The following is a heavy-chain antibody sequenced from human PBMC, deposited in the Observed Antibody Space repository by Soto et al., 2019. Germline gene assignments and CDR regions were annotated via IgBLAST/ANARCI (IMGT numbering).Heavy chain of an antibody. J-gene: IGHJ4*02. CDR2: ISAHNGNT. CDR3: ARGSLVITAPPDY. CDR1: GYTFTNYG. V-gene: IGHV1-18*04. Sequence: GASVKVSCKASGYTFTNYGINWVRQAPGQGLEWMGWISAHNGNTIYAQKLQGRVTMTTDTATTTAYMELRDLTSDDTAVYYCARGSLVITAPPDYWGQGTLVTVSS. D-gene: IGHD2-15*01.